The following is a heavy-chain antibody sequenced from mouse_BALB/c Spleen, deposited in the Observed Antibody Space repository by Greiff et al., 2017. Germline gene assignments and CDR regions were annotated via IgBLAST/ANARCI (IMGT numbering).Heavy chain of an antibody. D-gene: IGHD2-4*01. Sequence: EVKLMESGGGLVKLGGSLKLSCAASGFTFSSYYMSWVRQTPEKRLELVAAINSNGGSTYYPDTVKGRFTISRDNAKNTLYLQMSSLKSEDTALYYCARQIYYDYGFAYWGQGTLVTVSA. J-gene: IGHJ3*01. CDR3: ARQIYYDYGFAY. CDR1: GFTFSSYY. CDR2: INSNGGST. V-gene: IGHV5-6-2*01.